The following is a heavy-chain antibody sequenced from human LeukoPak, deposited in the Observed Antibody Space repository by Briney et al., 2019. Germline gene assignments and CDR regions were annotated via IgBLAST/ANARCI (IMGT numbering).Heavy chain of an antibody. J-gene: IGHJ5*02. CDR3: ARETPELPMFDP. CDR2: IYSGGST. V-gene: IGHV3-66*02. Sequence: GGSLRLSCAASGFTVSSNYMSWVRQAPGKGLEWVSVIYSGGSTYYADSVKGRFTISRDNSKNTLYLQMNSLRAEDTAVYYCARETPELPMFDPWGQGIMVTVSS. D-gene: IGHD3-10*01. CDR1: GFTVSSNY.